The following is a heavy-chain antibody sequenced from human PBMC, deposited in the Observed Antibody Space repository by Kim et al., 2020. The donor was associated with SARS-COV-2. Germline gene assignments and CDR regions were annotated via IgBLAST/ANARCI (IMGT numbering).Heavy chain of an antibody. V-gene: IGHV3-23*01. J-gene: IGHJ4*02. Sequence: KGRFTSTRDNSKNALYLQMNSLRAEDTAVYYCAKDGGYYYDSSGYYLTDYWGQGTLVTVSS. D-gene: IGHD3-22*01. CDR3: AKDGGYYYDSSGYYLTDY.